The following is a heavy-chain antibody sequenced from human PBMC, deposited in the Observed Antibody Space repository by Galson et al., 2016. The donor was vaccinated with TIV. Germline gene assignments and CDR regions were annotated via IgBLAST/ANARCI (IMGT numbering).Heavy chain of an antibody. V-gene: IGHV4-4*02. CDR3: ARVSTYYSDSSGFYSAHFFDS. Sequence: ETLSLTCAVSGASISSSSDWWSWVRQSPGKGLEWIGETHHSGTISYHPSLKSRVTIAVDKSKNQFSLKLTSVTAADTAVYYCARVSTYYSDSSGFYSAHFFDSWGQGTQVAVSS. CDR1: GASISSSSDW. D-gene: IGHD3-22*01. J-gene: IGHJ4*02. CDR2: THHSGTI.